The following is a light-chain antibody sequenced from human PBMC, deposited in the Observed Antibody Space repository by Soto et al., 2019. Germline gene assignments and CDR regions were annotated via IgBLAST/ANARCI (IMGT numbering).Light chain of an antibody. J-gene: IGKJ1*01. V-gene: IGKV1-39*02. CDR1: QFIDDF. CDR3: QYYDSFRT. Sequence: DIQVTQSPSSLSASVGDRVTITCRASQFIDDFLNWFQQRPGKAPKLLIFQTSSLESGVPSRFSGSGSGTDFTLTISRLEPEDFAVYFCQYYDSFRTFGQGTKVDIK. CDR2: QTS.